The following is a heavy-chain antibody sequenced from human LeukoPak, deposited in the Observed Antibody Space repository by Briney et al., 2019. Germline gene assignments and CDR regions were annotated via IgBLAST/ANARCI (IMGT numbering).Heavy chain of an antibody. D-gene: IGHD4-17*01. CDR2: IYYSGST. Sequence: SETLSLTCTVSGGSISSYYWSWIRQPPGKGLEWIGYIYYSGSTYYNPSLKSRVTISVDTSKNQFSPKLSSVTAADTAVYYCAREGPTVTTYGMDVWGQGTTVTVSS. CDR3: AREGPTVTTYGMDV. CDR1: GGSISSYY. J-gene: IGHJ6*02. V-gene: IGHV4-59*12.